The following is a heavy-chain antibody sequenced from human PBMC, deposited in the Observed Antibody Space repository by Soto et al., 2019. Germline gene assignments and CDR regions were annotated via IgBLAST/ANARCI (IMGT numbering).Heavy chain of an antibody. Sequence: SETLSLTCTVSGGSISSGDYYWSWIRQPPGKGLEWIGYIYYSGSTYYNPSLKSRVTISVDTSKNQFSLKLSSVTAADTAVYYCARVGGDYGGNFLDYWGQGTLVTVSS. CDR1: GGSISSGDYY. CDR2: IYYSGST. CDR3: ARVGGDYGGNFLDY. J-gene: IGHJ4*02. V-gene: IGHV4-30-4*01. D-gene: IGHD4-17*01.